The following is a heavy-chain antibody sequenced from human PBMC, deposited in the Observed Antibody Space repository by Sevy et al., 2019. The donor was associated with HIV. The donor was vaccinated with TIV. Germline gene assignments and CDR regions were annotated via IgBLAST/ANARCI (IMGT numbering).Heavy chain of an antibody. J-gene: IGHJ1*01. Sequence: GGSLRLSCAASGFSFSSYWMHWVRQAPGNGLVWVSRINSDGRSTSYADSVKGRFTISRDNTKNTLYLQMNSLRAEDTAVYYCARDSSRSWYFEYFQHSGQGTVVTVSS. CDR3: ARDSSRSWYFEYFQH. D-gene: IGHD6-13*01. CDR1: GFSFSSYW. V-gene: IGHV3-74*01. CDR2: INSDGRST.